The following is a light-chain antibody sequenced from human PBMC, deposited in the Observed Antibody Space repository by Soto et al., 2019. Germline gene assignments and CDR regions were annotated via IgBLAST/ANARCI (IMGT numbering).Light chain of an antibody. Sequence: EIVFTQSPGTLSLSPGERATLSCRASQSVTKNNLNWYQQKPGQAPRLLIYGASIRATGIPDRFSGSGSETEFTLTISSLQSEDFAVYYCQQYSDWPPWTFGQGTKVDIK. CDR2: GAS. CDR1: QSVTKNN. J-gene: IGKJ1*01. CDR3: QQYSDWPPWT. V-gene: IGKV3D-15*01.